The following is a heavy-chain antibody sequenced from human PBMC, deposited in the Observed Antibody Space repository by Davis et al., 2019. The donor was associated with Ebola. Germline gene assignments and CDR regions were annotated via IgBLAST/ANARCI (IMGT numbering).Heavy chain of an antibody. CDR3: GRGGGIGYYGMDV. CDR2: INPSGGST. Sequence: ASVKVSCKASGYTFTSYYMHWVRQAPGQGLEWMGIINPSGGSTSYAQKFQGRVTMTRDTSTSTVYMELSRLRSDDTAVYYCGRGGGIGYYGMDVWGQGTTVTVSS. CDR1: GYTFTSYY. V-gene: IGHV1-46*01. J-gene: IGHJ6*02. D-gene: IGHD2-15*01.